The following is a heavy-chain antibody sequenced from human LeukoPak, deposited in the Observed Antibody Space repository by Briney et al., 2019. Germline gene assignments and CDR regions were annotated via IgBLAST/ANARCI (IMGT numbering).Heavy chain of an antibody. CDR1: GGTFSSYA. D-gene: IGHD2-8*01. Sequence: ASVKVSCKASGGTFSSYAISWVRQAPGQGLEWMGGIIPIFGTANYAQKFQGRVTITADKSTSTAYMELSSLRSEDTAVYYCARGDTNDYYYYMDVWGKGTTVTISS. CDR3: ARGDTNDYYYYMDV. J-gene: IGHJ6*03. V-gene: IGHV1-69*06. CDR2: IIPIFGTA.